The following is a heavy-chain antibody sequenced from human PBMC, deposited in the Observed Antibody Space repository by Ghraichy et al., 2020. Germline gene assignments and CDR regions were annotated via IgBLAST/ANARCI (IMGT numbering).Heavy chain of an antibody. CDR1: GGTFSSYA. V-gene: IGHV1-69*04. CDR3: AGGGITRVRGVTPWFDP. J-gene: IGHJ5*02. D-gene: IGHD3-10*01. CDR2: IIPILGIA. Sequence: SVKVSCKASGGTFSSYAISWVRQAPGQGLEWMGRIIPILGIANYAQKFQGRVTITADKSTSTAYMELSSLRSEDTAVYYCAGGGITRVRGVTPWFDPWGQGTLVTVS.